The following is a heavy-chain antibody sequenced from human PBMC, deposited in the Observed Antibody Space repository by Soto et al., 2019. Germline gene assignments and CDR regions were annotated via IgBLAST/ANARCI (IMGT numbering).Heavy chain of an antibody. CDR1: GGSISSGGYY. J-gene: IGHJ4*02. Sequence: TLSLTCTVSGGSISSGGYYWSWIRQHPGKGLEWIGYIYYSGSTYYNPSLKSRVTISVDTSKNQFSLKLSSVTAADTAVYYCAREGYSNYVFDYWGQGTLVTVSS. V-gene: IGHV4-31*03. CDR2: IYYSGST. CDR3: AREGYSNYVFDY. D-gene: IGHD4-4*01.